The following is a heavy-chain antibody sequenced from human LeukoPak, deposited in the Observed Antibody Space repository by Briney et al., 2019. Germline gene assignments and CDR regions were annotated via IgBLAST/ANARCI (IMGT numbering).Heavy chain of an antibody. CDR3: AKQWDCTGGSCYPNYFDS. J-gene: IGHJ4*02. D-gene: IGHD2-15*01. Sequence: GESLKISSQASGYTFRRNWIAWVRQQPGKGREWMGIIYPGDSDAKYTPSFRGQVTMSVDKSTSTAYLQWSSLRASDPAIYYCAKQWDCTGGSCYPNYFDSWGQGTLVTVSS. V-gene: IGHV5-51*01. CDR1: GYTFRRNW. CDR2: IYPGDSDA.